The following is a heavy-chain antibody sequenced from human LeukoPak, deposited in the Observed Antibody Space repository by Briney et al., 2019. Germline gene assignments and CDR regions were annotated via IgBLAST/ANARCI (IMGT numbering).Heavy chain of an antibody. CDR3: ASEYCGGDCYSGGNYYGMDV. V-gene: IGHV1-69*04. Sequence: SVKVSCKASGGTFSSYAISWVRQAPGQGLEWMGRIIPILGIANYAQKFQGRVTITADKSTSTAYMELSSLRSEDTAVYYCASEYCGGDCYSGGNYYGMDVWGQGTTVTVSS. CDR1: GGTFSSYA. CDR2: IIPILGIA. J-gene: IGHJ6*02. D-gene: IGHD2-21*02.